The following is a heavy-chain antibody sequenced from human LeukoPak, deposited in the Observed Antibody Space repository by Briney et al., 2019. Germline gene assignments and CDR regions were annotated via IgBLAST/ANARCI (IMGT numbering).Heavy chain of an antibody. V-gene: IGHV4-34*01. CDR1: GGSFSSHY. J-gene: IGHJ6*04. D-gene: IGHD6-19*01. CDR3: ARGLRQGSAWSWGPKEKSYQYMDV. CDR2: INPRGST. Sequence: SETLSLTCGVSGGSFSSHYWTWFRQPPGKGLEWVGEINPRGSTNYNPSLESRVTVSADTSRNQLSLSLTSVTAADSAVYFCARGLRQGSAWSWGPKEKSYQYMDVWGTGTTVIVSS.